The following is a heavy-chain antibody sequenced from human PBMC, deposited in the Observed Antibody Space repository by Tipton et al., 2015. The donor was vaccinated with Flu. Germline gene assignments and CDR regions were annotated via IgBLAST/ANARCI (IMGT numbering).Heavy chain of an antibody. Sequence: TLSLTCAVYGGSFSGYYWSWIRQPPGKGLEWIGEINHSGSTNYNPSLKSRVTISVDTSKNQFSLKLSSVTAADTAVYYCARAVGSSWSNYYYYYYMDVWGKGTTVTVSS. V-gene: IGHV4-34*01. CDR3: ARAVGSSWSNYYYYYYMDV. J-gene: IGHJ6*03. D-gene: IGHD6-6*01. CDR1: GGSFSGYY. CDR2: INHSGST.